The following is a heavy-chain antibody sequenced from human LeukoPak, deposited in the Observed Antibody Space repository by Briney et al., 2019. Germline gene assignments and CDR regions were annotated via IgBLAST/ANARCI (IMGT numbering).Heavy chain of an antibody. V-gene: IGHV3-9*01. Sequence: GGSLRLSCAASGFTFDDYAMHWVRQAPGKGLEWVSGISWNSGSIGYADSVRGRFTISRDNAKNSLYLQMNSLRAEDTALYYCAKDQSYYDSSGFDYWGQGTLVTVSS. CDR2: ISWNSGSI. CDR3: AKDQSYYDSSGFDY. CDR1: GFTFDDYA. J-gene: IGHJ4*02. D-gene: IGHD3-22*01.